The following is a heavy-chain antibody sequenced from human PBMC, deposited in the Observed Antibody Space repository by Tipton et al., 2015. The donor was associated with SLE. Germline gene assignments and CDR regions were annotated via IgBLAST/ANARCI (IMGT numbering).Heavy chain of an antibody. CDR2: IRYDGNNK. D-gene: IGHD2-2*01. Sequence: SLRLSCEASSFTVNSFGMHWVRQAAGKGLEWVAFIRYDGNNKYYADSVKGRFTISRDDSKNTVYLQMNGLRAEDTAVYYCVRDLSSGRYLDYWGQGTPVTVSS. CDR3: VRDLSSGRYLDY. V-gene: IGHV3-30*02. J-gene: IGHJ4*02. CDR1: SFTVNSFG.